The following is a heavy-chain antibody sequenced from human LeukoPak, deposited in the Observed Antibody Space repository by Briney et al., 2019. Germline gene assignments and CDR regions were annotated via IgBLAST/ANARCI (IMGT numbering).Heavy chain of an antibody. J-gene: IGHJ4*02. V-gene: IGHV4-34*01. CDR1: GGSFSGYY. D-gene: IGHD2-2*01. Sequence: SETLSLTCAVYGGSFSGYYWSWIRQPPGKGLEWIGEINHSGSTNYNPSLKSRVTISVDKSKNQFSLKLSSVTAADTAVYYCARVSGSQLLFSIDYWGQGTLVTVSS. CDR2: INHSGST. CDR3: ARVSGSQLLFSIDY.